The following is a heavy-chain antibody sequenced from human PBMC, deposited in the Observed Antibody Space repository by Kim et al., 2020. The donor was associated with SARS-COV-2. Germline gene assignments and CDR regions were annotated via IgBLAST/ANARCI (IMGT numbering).Heavy chain of an antibody. Sequence: QGRVTMTRDTSTSTVYMELSSLRSEDTAVYYCARVSYYYDSSGYYYWFDPWGQGTLVTVSS. D-gene: IGHD3-22*01. CDR3: ARVSYYYDSSGYYYWFDP. V-gene: IGHV1-46*01. J-gene: IGHJ5*02.